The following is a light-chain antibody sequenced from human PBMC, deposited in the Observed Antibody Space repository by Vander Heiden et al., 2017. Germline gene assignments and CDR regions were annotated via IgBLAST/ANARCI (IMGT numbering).Light chain of an antibody. V-gene: IGKV1-39*01. CDR3: QQSYSTPPYT. CDR1: QSISSY. Sequence: DIQITQSPSSLSAPVGDRVTITCRASQSISSYLNGYQQKPGKAPKLLIYAASSLQSGVPSRFSGSGSGTDFTLTISSLQPEDFATYYCQQSYSTPPYTFGQGTKLEIK. J-gene: IGKJ2*01. CDR2: AAS.